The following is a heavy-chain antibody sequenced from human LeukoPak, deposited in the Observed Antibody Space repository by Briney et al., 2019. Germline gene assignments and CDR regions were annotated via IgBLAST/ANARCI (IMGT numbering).Heavy chain of an antibody. D-gene: IGHD6-13*01. CDR1: GYTFTGYY. V-gene: IGHV1-2*02. J-gene: IGHJ4*02. CDR3: ARRSISSWYDYFDS. CDR2: INPNSGGT. Sequence: ASVKVSCKASGYTFTGYYMHWVRQAPGQGLEWMGWINPNSGGTNYAQKFQGRVTMTRDTSISTAYMELSRLRSDDTAVYFCARRSISSWYDYFDSWGQGTLVTVSS.